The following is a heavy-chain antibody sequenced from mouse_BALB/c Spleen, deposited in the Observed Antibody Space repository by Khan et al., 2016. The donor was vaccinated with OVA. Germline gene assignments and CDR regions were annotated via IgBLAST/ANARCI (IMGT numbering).Heavy chain of an antibody. CDR3: ARQLMNFDY. Sequence: QVQLKQSGAELVNPGASVNLSCKASGYTLTSYWMHWVKQRPGQGLEWIGEINPSNGRTNYNETFKSKATLTVDKSSSTAYMQLSSPTSEDSAVYYCARQLMNFDYWGEGTTLTVSS. CDR1: GYTLTSYW. J-gene: IGHJ2*01. CDR2: INPSNGRT. D-gene: IGHD1-3*01. V-gene: IGHV1S81*02.